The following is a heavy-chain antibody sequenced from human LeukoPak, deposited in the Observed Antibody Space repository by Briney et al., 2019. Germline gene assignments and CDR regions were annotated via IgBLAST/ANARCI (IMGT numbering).Heavy chain of an antibody. CDR2: IYYSGST. CDR3: ARGRYSYYFDY. Sequence: SETLSLTCTVSGGSISSSSYYWGWIRQPPGKGLEWIGSIYYSGSTYYNPSLKSRVTIPVDTSKNQFSLKLSSVTAADTAVYYCARGRYSYYFDYWGQGTLVTVSS. V-gene: IGHV4-39*07. J-gene: IGHJ4*02. CDR1: GGSISSSSYY. D-gene: IGHD4-11*01.